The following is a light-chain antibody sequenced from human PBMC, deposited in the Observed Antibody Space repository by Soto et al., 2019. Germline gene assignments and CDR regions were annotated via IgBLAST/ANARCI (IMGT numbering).Light chain of an antibody. J-gene: IGKJ1*01. Sequence: EIVLTQSPGTLSLSPGERATLSCRASQSVNSNYLAWYQQKPGQRPRVLMYGASSRATGIPDRFSGSGSGTDFTLTISRLEPEXXXXXXXXXXXXXXRTFGQGTKVEIK. CDR2: GAS. CDR1: QSVNSNY. CDR3: XXXXXXXRT. V-gene: IGKV3-20*01.